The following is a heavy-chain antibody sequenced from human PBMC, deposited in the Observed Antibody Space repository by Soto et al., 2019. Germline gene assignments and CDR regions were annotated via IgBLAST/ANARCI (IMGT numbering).Heavy chain of an antibody. CDR2: IRNKTNNYAT. J-gene: IGHJ4*02. Sequence: EVKLVESGGGLVQPGGSLRLSCVASGFNFSAAAMHWVRQASGKGLEWVVRIRNKTNNYATVYGVSLEGRFTISRDDSKNTVYLQMNSLKTEDTAVYYCVRHYDYWGQGTLLTVSS. V-gene: IGHV3-73*01. CDR3: VRHYDY. CDR1: GFNFSAAA.